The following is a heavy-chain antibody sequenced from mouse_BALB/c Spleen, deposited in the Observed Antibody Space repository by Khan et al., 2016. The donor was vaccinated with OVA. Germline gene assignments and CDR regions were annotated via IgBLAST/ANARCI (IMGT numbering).Heavy chain of an antibody. Sequence: EVELVESGGSSVKPGGSLKLSCAVSGFTFSSYVMSWVRQTPEKRLEWVASISSGGSTYYPDSVKGRFTISRDNARNIVNLQMSSLRSEDMAIYYCAREAYRYDEYYFDCWGQGTTLTVSS. CDR2: ISSGGST. CDR1: GFTFSSYV. V-gene: IGHV5-6-5*01. CDR3: AREAYRYDEYYFDC. D-gene: IGHD2-14*01. J-gene: IGHJ2*01.